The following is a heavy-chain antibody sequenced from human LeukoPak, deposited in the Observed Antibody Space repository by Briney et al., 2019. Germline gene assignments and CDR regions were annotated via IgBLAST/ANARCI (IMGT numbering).Heavy chain of an antibody. V-gene: IGHV4-59*08. CDR2: IYYSGST. CDR3: ARPAAGLSSGMDV. J-gene: IGHJ6*02. Sequence: SETQTSSCTVSGDSISSSSGSWIRQPPGKGLEWIGHIYYSGSTNYNPSLKSRVTISVTKNQFSLKLSSVTAADTAVYFCARPAAGLSSGMDVWGQGTTVTVSS. D-gene: IGHD6-13*01. CDR1: GDSISSSS.